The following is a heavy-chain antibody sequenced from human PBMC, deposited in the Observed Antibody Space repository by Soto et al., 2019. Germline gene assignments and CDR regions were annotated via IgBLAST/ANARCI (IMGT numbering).Heavy chain of an antibody. CDR1: GFTFSNYW. CDR2: IDSDGSRI. D-gene: IGHD3-3*01. V-gene: IGHV3-74*01. J-gene: IGHJ4*02. CDR3: AKEPYSDFWSAYYYFDY. Sequence: EVQLVESGGGLVQPGESLRLSCAASGFTFSNYWMHWVRQAPGKGLVWVSRIDSDGSRITYADFVKGRFTISRDNAKNTVYLHMNSLTAEDTAVYYCAKEPYSDFWSAYYYFDYWGQGTLVTVSS.